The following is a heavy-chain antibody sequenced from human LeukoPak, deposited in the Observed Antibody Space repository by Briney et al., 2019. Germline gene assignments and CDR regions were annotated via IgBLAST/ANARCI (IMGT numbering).Heavy chain of an antibody. V-gene: IGHV1-18*01. CDR2: ISAYNGNT. J-gene: IGHJ4*02. Sequence: ASVKVSCTASGNTFSNYGISWVRQAPGQGLEWMGWISAYNGNTNYAQKLQGRVTMTTDTSTSTAYMGLRSLRSDDTAVYYCARDIGYYDSSGYSGDYWGQGTLVTVSS. CDR1: GNTFSNYG. D-gene: IGHD3-22*01. CDR3: ARDIGYYDSSGYSGDY.